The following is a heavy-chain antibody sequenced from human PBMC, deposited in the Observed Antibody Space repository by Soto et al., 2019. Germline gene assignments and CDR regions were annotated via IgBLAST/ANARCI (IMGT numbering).Heavy chain of an antibody. CDR2: VYHTGAT. V-gene: IGHV4-59*01. J-gene: IGHJ4*02. D-gene: IGHD5-12*01. CDR3: ARGGNRYSNVASGVGGFDF. Sequence: PSETVSLTCTVSGASISSSYWSWIRQSPERGLEWIAYVYHTGATNYNPSLKSRVTISLDTSKGQFSLNLTSLTTADTAVYFCARGGNRYSNVASGVGGFDFWGQGSLVTVSS. CDR1: GASISSSY.